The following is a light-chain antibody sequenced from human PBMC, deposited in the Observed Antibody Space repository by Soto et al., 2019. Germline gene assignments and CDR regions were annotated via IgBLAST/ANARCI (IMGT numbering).Light chain of an antibody. Sequence: EIVLTQSPGTLSLSPVERATPSCRASQSVSSSFLSWYQQKRGQAPRLLMFGASSRATGIPDRFSGSGSGTDFTLTIYRLEPEDFAVYYCQQSGYSPITFGQGTRLEIK. V-gene: IGKV3-20*01. CDR1: QSVSSSF. J-gene: IGKJ5*01. CDR3: QQSGYSPIT. CDR2: GAS.